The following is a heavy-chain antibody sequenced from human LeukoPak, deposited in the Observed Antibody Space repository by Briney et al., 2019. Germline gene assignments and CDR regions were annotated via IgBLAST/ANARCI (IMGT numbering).Heavy chain of an antibody. D-gene: IGHD2/OR15-2a*01. CDR3: TRGFSDYSDY. CDR2: VRSKANNYAT. Sequence: PGGSLKLSCEASGFPFSGFFMSWVRQSPGKALEWVGRVRSKANNYATAFAESVEGRFTISRDDSKNTVYLQMNSLKTEDTAVYYCTRGFSDYSDYWGRGTLVTVSS. V-gene: IGHV3-73*01. J-gene: IGHJ4*02. CDR1: GFPFSGFF.